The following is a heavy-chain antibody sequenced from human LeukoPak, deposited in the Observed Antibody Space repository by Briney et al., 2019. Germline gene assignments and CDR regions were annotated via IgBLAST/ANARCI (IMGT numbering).Heavy chain of an antibody. V-gene: IGHV4-59*12. CDR2: IYYSGST. J-gene: IGHJ4*02. D-gene: IGHD4-11*01. Sequence: KPSETLTLTCTVSGGSISSYYWSWIRQPPGKGLEWIGYIYYSGSTNYNPSLKSRVTISVDTSKNQFSLKLSSVTPADTAVYYCARAVYSNPFDYWGQGTLVTVSS. CDR3: ARAVYSNPFDY. CDR1: GGSISSYY.